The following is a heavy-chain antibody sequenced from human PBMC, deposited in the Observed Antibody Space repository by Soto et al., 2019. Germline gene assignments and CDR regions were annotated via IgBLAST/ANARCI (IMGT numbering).Heavy chain of an antibody. J-gene: IGHJ6*02. V-gene: IGHV3-11*06. Sequence: PGGSLRLSCAASGFSFSDNYMNWIRQAPGKGLEWLSYISGSSSDTNYADSVKGRFTISRDNAKNSLYLQMNSLRVEDTAVYYCVEDARLADVWGQGTTVTVSS. D-gene: IGHD6-25*01. CDR2: ISGSSSDT. CDR3: VEDARLADV. CDR1: GFSFSDNY.